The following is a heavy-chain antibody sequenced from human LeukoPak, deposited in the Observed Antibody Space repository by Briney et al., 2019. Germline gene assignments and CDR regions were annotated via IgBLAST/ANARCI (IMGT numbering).Heavy chain of an antibody. D-gene: IGHD3-10*01. Sequence: GRSLRLSCAASGFTFSSYGMHWVRQAPGKGLEWVAVISYDGSNKYYADSVKGRFTISRDNSKNTLYLQMNSLSAEDTAVYYCAKDILWFGEPDAFDIWGQGTMVTVSS. CDR2: ISYDGSNK. CDR1: GFTFSSYG. J-gene: IGHJ3*02. V-gene: IGHV3-30*18. CDR3: AKDILWFGEPDAFDI.